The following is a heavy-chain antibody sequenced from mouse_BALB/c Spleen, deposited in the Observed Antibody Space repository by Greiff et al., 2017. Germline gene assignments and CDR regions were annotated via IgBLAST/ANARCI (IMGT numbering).Heavy chain of an antibody. CDR2: ISSGGSYT. V-gene: IGHV5-9-4*01. CDR1: GFTFSSYA. Sequence: EVQLVESGGGLVKPGGSLKLSCAASGFTFSSYAMSWVRQSPEKRLEWVAEISSGGSYTYYPDTVTGRFTISRDNAKNTLYLEMSSLRSEDTAMYYCARVGHYYGSSCYYFDYWGQGTTLTVSS. CDR3: ARVGHYYGSSCYYFDY. J-gene: IGHJ2*01. D-gene: IGHD1-1*01.